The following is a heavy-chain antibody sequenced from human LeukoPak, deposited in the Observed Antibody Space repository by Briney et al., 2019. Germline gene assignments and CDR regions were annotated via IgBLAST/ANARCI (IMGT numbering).Heavy chain of an antibody. CDR2: IKQDGSEK. CDR3: ATTAVVPASFFDY. CDR1: GFTFSSYW. D-gene: IGHD2-2*01. J-gene: IGHJ4*02. Sequence: GSLRLSCAASGFTFSSYWMSWVRQAPGKGLEWVANIKQDGSEKYYVDSVKGRFTISRDNAKNSLYLQMNSLRPEDTAVYYCATTAVVPASFFDYWGQGTLVTVSS. V-gene: IGHV3-7*03.